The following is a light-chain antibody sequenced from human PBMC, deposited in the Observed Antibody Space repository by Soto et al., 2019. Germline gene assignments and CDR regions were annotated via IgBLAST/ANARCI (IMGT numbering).Light chain of an antibody. CDR2: DVT. J-gene: IGLJ1*01. Sequence: QSALTQPRSVSASPGQSVTISCTGTSSDVGTFYFVSWYQQYPDKGPKLIIYDVTERPSGVPDRFSGSKSGNTASLTISGLQAEDEADYYCCSYAGSYTYVFGSGTKVTVL. CDR3: CSYAGSYTYV. CDR1: SSDVGTFYF. V-gene: IGLV2-11*01.